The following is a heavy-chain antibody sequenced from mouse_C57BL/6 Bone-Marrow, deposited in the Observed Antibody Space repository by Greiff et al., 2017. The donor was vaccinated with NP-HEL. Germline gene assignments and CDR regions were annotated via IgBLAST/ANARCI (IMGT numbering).Heavy chain of an antibody. V-gene: IGHV1-64*01. CDR1: GYTFTSYW. CDR3: ARRDYSNYRYFDV. CDR2: IHPNSGST. J-gene: IGHJ1*03. Sequence: QVQLKQPGAELVKPGASVKLSCKASGYTFTSYWMHWVKQRPGQGLEWIGMIHPNSGSTNYNEKFKGKATLTADKSSSTAYMQFSSLTSEDSAIYYCARRDYSNYRYFDVWGTGTTVTVSS. D-gene: IGHD2-5*01.